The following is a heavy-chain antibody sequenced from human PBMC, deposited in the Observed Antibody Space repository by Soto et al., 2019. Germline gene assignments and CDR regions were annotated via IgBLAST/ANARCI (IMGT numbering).Heavy chain of an antibody. CDR3: ARGSTVVAFDN. CDR2: IYDRGNT. CDR1: GASIGSGYYY. J-gene: IGHJ4*02. D-gene: IGHD4-17*01. V-gene: IGHV4-30-4*01. Sequence: QVQLQESGPGLVRPSQTRSLTCTVSGASIGSGYYYWTWIRQPPGKGLEWIGNIYDRGNTYYNPSLQSRLNISLDTSKNQFSLKLSPVTAADTAVYYCARGSTVVAFDNWGQGTLVTVSS.